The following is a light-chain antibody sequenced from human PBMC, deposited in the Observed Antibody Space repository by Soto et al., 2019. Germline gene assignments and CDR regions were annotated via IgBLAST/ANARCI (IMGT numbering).Light chain of an antibody. J-gene: IGKJ4*01. V-gene: IGKV4-1*01. Sequence: DIVMTQSPDSLAVSLGERATINCKSSQSVSYSSNNKNYLAWYQQQAGQPPKLLIYWASTRESGVPDRFSGSGSGTDFTLTISSLQAEDVAVYYCQQYYSTPLTFGGGTKVEIK. CDR2: WAS. CDR1: QSVSYSSNNKNY. CDR3: QQYYSTPLT.